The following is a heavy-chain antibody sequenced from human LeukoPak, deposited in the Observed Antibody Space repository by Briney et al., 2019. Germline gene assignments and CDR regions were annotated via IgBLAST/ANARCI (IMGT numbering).Heavy chain of an antibody. CDR3: AREYSGLDF. V-gene: IGHV3-11*01. CDR2: ISNSGSSR. J-gene: IGHJ4*02. D-gene: IGHD6-19*01. CDR1: GFTFSDHY. Sequence: GSLRLFCAASGFTFSDHYMTWIRQAPGKGLEWVSYISNSGSSRFYADSVKGRFTISRDNANDSVYLIMTSLRAEDTAMYYCAREYSGLDFWGQGTRVTVSS.